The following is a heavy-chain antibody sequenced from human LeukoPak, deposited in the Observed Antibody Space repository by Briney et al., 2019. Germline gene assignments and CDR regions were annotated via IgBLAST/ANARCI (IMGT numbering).Heavy chain of an antibody. J-gene: IGHJ4*02. CDR1: GFTFSIYT. CDR3: ARVSVAGTREYFDY. V-gene: IGHV3-48*02. D-gene: IGHD6-13*01. CDR2: ISGGSTI. Sequence: GGSLRLSCAASGFTFSIYTMNWVRQAPGKGLEWVSYISGGSTIYYADSVKGRFTISRDNAKNSLYLQMNSPRDEDTAVYYCARVSVAGTREYFDYWGQGTLVTVSS.